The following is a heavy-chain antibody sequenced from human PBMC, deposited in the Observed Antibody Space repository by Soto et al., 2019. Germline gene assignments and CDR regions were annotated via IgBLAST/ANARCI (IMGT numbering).Heavy chain of an antibody. CDR3: ARDRSYYDFWSGYYTGIMDV. Sequence: QVQLVQSGAEVKKPGASVKVSCKASGYTFTSYEINWVRQATGQGLEWMGWMNPNSGDTGYAQKFQGRVTMTRNTSINTAYMEVSSLRSEDTAVYYCARDRSYYDFWSGYYTGIMDVCGRGTTVTVSS. V-gene: IGHV1-8*01. CDR1: GYTFTSYE. CDR2: MNPNSGDT. D-gene: IGHD3-3*01. J-gene: IGHJ6*02.